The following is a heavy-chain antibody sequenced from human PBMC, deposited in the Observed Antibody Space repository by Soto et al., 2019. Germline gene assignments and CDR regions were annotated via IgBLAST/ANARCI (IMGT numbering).Heavy chain of an antibody. Sequence: ASVKVSCKASGYTFTGYYMHWVRQAPGQGLEWMGWINPNSGGTNYAQKFQGRVTMTRDTSISTAYMELSRLRSDDTAVYYCARDRVTIFVVPNWFDTWGQGTLVTVSS. CDR3: ARDRVTIFVVPNWFDT. CDR2: INPNSGGT. CDR1: GYTFTGYY. J-gene: IGHJ5*02. D-gene: IGHD3-3*01. V-gene: IGHV1-2*02.